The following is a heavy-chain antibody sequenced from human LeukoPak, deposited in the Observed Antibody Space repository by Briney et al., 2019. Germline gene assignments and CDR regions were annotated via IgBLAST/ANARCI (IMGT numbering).Heavy chain of an antibody. D-gene: IGHD2-15*01. CDR2: ISGSGGST. J-gene: IGHJ4*02. Sequence: PGGSLRLSCAASGFTFSSYAMSWVRQAPGKGLEWVSAISGSGGSTYYADSVKGRFTISRDSSRNTLFLQMNSLRAEDTAVYYCATDRATQYFDYWGQGTLVSVSS. CDR1: GFTFSSYA. V-gene: IGHV3-23*01. CDR3: ATDRATQYFDY.